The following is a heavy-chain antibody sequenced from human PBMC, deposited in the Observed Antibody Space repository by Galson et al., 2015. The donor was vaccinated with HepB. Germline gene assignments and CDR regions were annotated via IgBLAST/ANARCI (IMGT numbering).Heavy chain of an antibody. V-gene: IGHV1-69*13. CDR2: IIPIFGTR. D-gene: IGHD3-16*01. J-gene: IGHJ5*02. CDR3: VKEGAWFGGDWFDP. CDR1: GGTFSRYA. Sequence: SVKVSCKASGGTFSRYAISWVRQAPGQGLAWMGGIIPIFGTRKYAQKFQGRVTITADESTSTAYMELSSLRAEDTAVYYCVKEGAWFGGDWFDPWGQGTLVIVS.